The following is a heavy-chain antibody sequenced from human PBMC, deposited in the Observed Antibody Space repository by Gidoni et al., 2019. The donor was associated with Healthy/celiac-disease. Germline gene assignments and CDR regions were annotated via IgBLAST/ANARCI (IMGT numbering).Heavy chain of an antibody. J-gene: IGHJ4*02. CDR3: ARGRLIVVVPAAISFDY. CDR1: GGSFSGYY. V-gene: IGHV4-34*01. Sequence: QVQLQQWGAGLLKPSETLSLTCAVYGGSFSGYYWSWIRQPPGKGLEWIGEINHSGSTNYNPSLKSRVTISVDTSKNQFSLKLSSVTAADTAVYYCARGRLIVVVPAAISFDYWGQGTLVTVSS. CDR2: INHSGST. D-gene: IGHD2-2*02.